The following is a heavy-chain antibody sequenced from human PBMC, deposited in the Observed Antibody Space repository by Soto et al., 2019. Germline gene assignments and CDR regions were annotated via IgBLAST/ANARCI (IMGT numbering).Heavy chain of an antibody. CDR3: ARVLSLSGIAAAPWYGMDA. CDR1: GFTFSGDG. CDR2: IWYDGSNK. V-gene: IGHV3-33*01. Sequence: PXGSLTLSCAASGFTFSGDGMDWVRQAPGKGVEWVAVIWYDGSNKYYDDSVKGRFTISRDNAKTSLYLKMNSLRAEDTAVYYCARVLSLSGIAAAPWYGMDAWGQGTTVTVSS. J-gene: IGHJ6*02. D-gene: IGHD6-13*01.